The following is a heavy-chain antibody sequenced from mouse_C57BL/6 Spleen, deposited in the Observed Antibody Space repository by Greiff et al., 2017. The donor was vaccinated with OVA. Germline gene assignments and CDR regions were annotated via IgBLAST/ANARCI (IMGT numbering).Heavy chain of an antibody. CDR1: GYTFTSYW. V-gene: IGHV1-61*01. Sequence: QVQLQQPGAELVRPGSSVKLSCKASGYTFTSYWMDWVKQRPGQGLEWIGNIYPSDSETHYNQKFKDKATLTVDKSSSTAYMQLSSLTSEDSAVYYCARGNVYYFDYWGQGTTLTVSS. CDR2: IYPSDSET. CDR3: ARGNVYYFDY. D-gene: IGHD2-1*01. J-gene: IGHJ2*01.